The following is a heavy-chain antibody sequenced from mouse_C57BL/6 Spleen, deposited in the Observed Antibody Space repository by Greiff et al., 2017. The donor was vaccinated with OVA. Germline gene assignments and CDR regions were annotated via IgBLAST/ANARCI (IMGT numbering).Heavy chain of an antibody. V-gene: IGHV1-26*01. CDR2: INPNNGGT. J-gene: IGHJ4*01. D-gene: IGHD2-4*01. Sequence: EVQLQQSGPELVKPGASVKISCKASGYTFTDYYMNWVKQSHGKSLEWIGDINPNNGGTSYNQKFKGKATLTVDKSSSTAYMELRSLTSEDSAVYYCARDLWDYDDYYAMDYWGQGTSVTVSS. CDR1: GYTFTDYY. CDR3: ARDLWDYDDYYAMDY.